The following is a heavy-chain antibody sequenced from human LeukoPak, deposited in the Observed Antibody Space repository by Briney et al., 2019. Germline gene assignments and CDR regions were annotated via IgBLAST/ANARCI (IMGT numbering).Heavy chain of an antibody. D-gene: IGHD1-14*01. V-gene: IGHV1-8*02. CDR1: GYTFTSYD. Sequence: ASVKVSCKAPGYTFTSYDINWVRQATGQGLEWMGWMNPKCGNTDYAQKFQGRVTMTGNTSISTAYMELSSLRSEDTAVYYCARDRPPGGHPRWFDPWGEGTLGSASS. CDR3: ARDRPPGGHPRWFDP. CDR2: MNPKCGNT. J-gene: IGHJ5*01.